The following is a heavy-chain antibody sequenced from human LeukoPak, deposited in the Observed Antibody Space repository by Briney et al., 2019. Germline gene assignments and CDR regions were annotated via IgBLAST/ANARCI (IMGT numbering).Heavy chain of an antibody. CDR3: RSSHKYGGYQGY. CDR2: IYHSSTT. D-gene: IGHD4-17*01. J-gene: IGHJ4*02. CDR1: GGTINSDYYY. V-gene: IGHV4-31*01. Sequence: SETLSLNCTVCGGTINSDYYYWRWIRQHQGRGVGWIRFIYHSSTTYYNPPLESLVTVSIATSKNQFSLTLYSVAAADSAVYYFRSSHKYGGYQGYWGQGTLVTVSS.